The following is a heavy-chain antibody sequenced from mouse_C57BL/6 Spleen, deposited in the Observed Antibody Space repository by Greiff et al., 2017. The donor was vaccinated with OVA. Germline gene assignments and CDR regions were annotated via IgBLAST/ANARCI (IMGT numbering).Heavy chain of an antibody. Sequence: EVKLQESGAELVKPGASVKLSCTASGFNIKDYYMHWVKQRTEQGLEWIGRIDPEDGETKYAPKFQGKATITADTSSNTAYLQLSSLTSEDTAVYYCASSGVGYYGSSPNWYFDVWGTGTTVTVSS. CDR3: ASSGVGYYGSSPNWYFDV. V-gene: IGHV14-2*01. CDR1: GFNIKDYY. J-gene: IGHJ1*03. CDR2: IDPEDGET. D-gene: IGHD1-1*01.